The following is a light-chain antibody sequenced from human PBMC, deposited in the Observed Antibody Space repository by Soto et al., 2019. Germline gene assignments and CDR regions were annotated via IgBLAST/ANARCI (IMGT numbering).Light chain of an antibody. CDR1: SNDVGAYNH. CDR3: YSHTNNSGLNWV. J-gene: IGLJ3*02. CDR2: AVS. V-gene: IGLV2-14*01. Sequence: QSALTQPASVYGSPGQSITISCTGTSNDVGAYNHVSWYQHHPGKAPQLMIYAVSNRPSGVSHRFSGSKSGYTASLTISGLQTEDEADYYCYSHTNNSGLNWVFGGGTKLTVL.